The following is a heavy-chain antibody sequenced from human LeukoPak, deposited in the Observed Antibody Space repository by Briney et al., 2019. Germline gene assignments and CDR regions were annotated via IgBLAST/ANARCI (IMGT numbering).Heavy chain of an antibody. J-gene: IGHJ4*02. CDR1: GGTFSSYA. CDR2: IIPIFGTA. D-gene: IGHD2-2*01. Sequence: SVKVSCKAAGGTFSSYAIGWVRQAPGQGLEWMGGIIPIFGTANYAQKFQGRVTITADESTSTAYMELSSLRSEDTAVYYCARYRYCSSTCCLYYFDYWRQGTLVTVSS. CDR3: ARYRYCSSTCCLYYFDY. V-gene: IGHV1-69*01.